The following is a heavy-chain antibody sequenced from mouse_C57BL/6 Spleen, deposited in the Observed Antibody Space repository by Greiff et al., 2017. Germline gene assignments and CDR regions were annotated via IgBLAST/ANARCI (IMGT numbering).Heavy chain of an antibody. CDR1: GYAFSSSW. CDR3: AGNNWYFDV. CDR2: IYPGDGDT. Sequence: VKLQESGPELVKPGASVKISCKASGYAFSSSWMNWVKQRPGKGLEWIGRIYPGDGDTNYNGKFKGKATLTADKSSSTAYMQLSSLTSEDSAVYFCAGNNWYFDVWGTGTTVTVSS. D-gene: IGHD2-1*01. V-gene: IGHV1-82*01. J-gene: IGHJ1*03.